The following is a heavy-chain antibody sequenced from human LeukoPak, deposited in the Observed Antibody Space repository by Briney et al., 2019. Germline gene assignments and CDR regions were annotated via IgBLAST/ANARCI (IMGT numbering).Heavy chain of an antibody. J-gene: IGHJ3*02. V-gene: IGHV3-23*01. CDR1: GFTFSSYA. Sequence: SGGSLRLSCAASGFTFSSYAMSWVRQAPGKGLEWVSAISGSGGSTYYAEPVKGRFTISKDNSKNTLYLQMNSLRAEDTAVYYCARTGRVATGPVGDIWGQGTMVTVSS. D-gene: IGHD5-12*01. CDR2: ISGSGGST. CDR3: ARTGRVATGPVGDI.